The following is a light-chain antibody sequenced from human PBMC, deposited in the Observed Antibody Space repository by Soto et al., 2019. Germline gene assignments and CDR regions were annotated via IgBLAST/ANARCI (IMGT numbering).Light chain of an antibody. V-gene: IGKV1-39*01. CDR3: QQSYSTVVT. J-gene: IGKJ2*01. CDR1: QSISSY. CDR2: AAS. Sequence: DIQMTQSPSSLSASVGDRVTITCRASQSISSYLNWYQQKPGKAPKLLIYAASSLQSGVPSRFSGSGSGTDFTLTISSLQPEDFATYYCQQSYSTVVTFGKGTKVDIK.